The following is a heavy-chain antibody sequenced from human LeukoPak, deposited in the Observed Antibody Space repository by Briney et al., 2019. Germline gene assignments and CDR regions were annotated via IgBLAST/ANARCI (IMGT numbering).Heavy chain of an antibody. CDR2: ISGSGGST. Sequence: GGSLRLSCAASGFTFSSYAMSWVRQAPGKGLEWVSAISGSGGSTYYADSVKGRFTISRDNSKNTLYLQMNSLGAEDTAVYYCAKDGSDCSGGSCYHYFDYWGQGTLVTVSS. J-gene: IGHJ4*02. CDR1: GFTFSSYA. D-gene: IGHD2-15*01. V-gene: IGHV3-23*01. CDR3: AKDGSDCSGGSCYHYFDY.